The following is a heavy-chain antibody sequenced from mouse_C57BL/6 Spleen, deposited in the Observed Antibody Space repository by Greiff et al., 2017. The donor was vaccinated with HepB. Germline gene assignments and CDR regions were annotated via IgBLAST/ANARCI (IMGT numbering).Heavy chain of an antibody. CDR2: IWTGGGT. V-gene: IGHV2-9-1*01. CDR1: GFSLTSYA. Sequence: VKLVESGPGLVAPSQSLSITCTVSGFSLTSYAISWVRQPPGKGLEWLGVIWTGGGTNYNSALKSRLSISKDNSKSQVFLKMNSLQTDDTARYYCARNRDYDGYYAMDYWGQGTSVTVSS. CDR3: ARNRDYDGYYAMDY. J-gene: IGHJ4*01. D-gene: IGHD2-4*01.